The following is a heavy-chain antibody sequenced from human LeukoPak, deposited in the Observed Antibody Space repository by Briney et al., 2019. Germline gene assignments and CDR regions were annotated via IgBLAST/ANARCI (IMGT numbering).Heavy chain of an antibody. CDR1: GFTFSSYA. J-gene: IGHJ5*02. V-gene: IGHV3-30-3*01. CDR3: ARALYSSSWHGGFDP. D-gene: IGHD6-13*01. Sequence: GGSLRLSCAASGFTFSSYAMHWVRQAPGKGLEWVAVISYDGSNKYYADSVKGRFTISRDNSKNTLYLQMNSLRAEDTAVYYCARALYSSSWHGGFDPWGQGTLVTVSS. CDR2: ISYDGSNK.